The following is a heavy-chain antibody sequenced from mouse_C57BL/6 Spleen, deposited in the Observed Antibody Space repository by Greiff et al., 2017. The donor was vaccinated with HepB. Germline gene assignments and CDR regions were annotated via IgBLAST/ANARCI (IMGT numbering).Heavy chain of an antibody. CDR3: AKNWDGNYAMDY. CDR2: IYPGDGDT. V-gene: IGHV1-80*01. J-gene: IGHJ4*01. D-gene: IGHD4-1*01. CDR1: GYAFSSYW. Sequence: VQLQESGAELVKPGASVKISCKASGYAFSSYWMNWVKQRPGKGLEWIGQIYPGDGDTNYNGKFKGKATLTADKSSSTAYMQLSSLTSEDSAVYFCAKNWDGNYAMDYWGQGTSVTVSS.